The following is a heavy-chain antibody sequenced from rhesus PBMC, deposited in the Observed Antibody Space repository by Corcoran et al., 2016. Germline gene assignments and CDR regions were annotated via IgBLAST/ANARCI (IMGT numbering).Heavy chain of an antibody. CDR2: LSGSGGST. D-gene: IGHD4-29*01. Sequence: QLQLQESGPGLLKPSETLSLTCAVSGGSISSNWWSWIRQPPGKGLEWIVRLSGSGGSTSCNPARKSRVTISTDTSKNQLSLKLISVTAADTAVYYCASYGSNYVFDYWGQGVLVTVSS. V-gene: IGHV4-173*01. CDR1: GGSISSNW. J-gene: IGHJ4*01. CDR3: ASYGSNYVFDY.